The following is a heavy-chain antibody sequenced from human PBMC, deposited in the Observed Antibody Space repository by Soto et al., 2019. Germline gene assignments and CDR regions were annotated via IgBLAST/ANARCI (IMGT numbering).Heavy chain of an antibody. CDR2: IMPIFRTP. J-gene: IGHJ6*02. V-gene: IGHV1-69*12. CDR3: ARDKDRLQSGGNYYSILDV. Sequence: QAHMEQSGPEVKKPGSSVKVSCKASGGTFSNSAISWVRQAPGQGLEWMGGIMPIFRTPDYAQKFQGRVTMTAYESTSTAYMELSGLRSDDTAVYYCARDKDRLQSGGNYYSILDVWGQGTTVTVSS. D-gene: IGHD6-25*01. CDR1: GGTFSNSA.